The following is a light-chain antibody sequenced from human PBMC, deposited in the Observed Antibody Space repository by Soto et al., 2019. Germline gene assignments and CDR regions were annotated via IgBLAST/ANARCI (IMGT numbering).Light chain of an antibody. Sequence: EIVLTQSPGTLSLSPGERATLSCRASQSISNNLAWYQQKVGQAPRLLIYGATTRDTGIPARFIGSGSGTEFTLTISSLQTEDFAVYYCQQRSNWLSTFGQGTRLEIK. CDR1: QSISNN. V-gene: IGKV3-11*01. J-gene: IGKJ5*01. CDR3: QQRSNWLST. CDR2: GAT.